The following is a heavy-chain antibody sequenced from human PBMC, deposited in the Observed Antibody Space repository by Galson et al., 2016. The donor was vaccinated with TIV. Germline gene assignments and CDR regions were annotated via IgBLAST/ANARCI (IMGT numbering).Heavy chain of an antibody. CDR3: AREGIVGRDYFYFYIDV. Sequence: ETLSLTCTVSGYSISSGYYWNWIRQHAGKGLEWIARIYTSGRNKYNPSLQSRVTMSVDTSKNQFHLKLLSVTATDAAVYYCAREGIVGRDYFYFYIDVWGKGTTVTVSS. CDR1: GYSISSGYY. V-gene: IGHV4-4*07. D-gene: IGHD3-22*01. J-gene: IGHJ6*03. CDR2: IYTSGRN.